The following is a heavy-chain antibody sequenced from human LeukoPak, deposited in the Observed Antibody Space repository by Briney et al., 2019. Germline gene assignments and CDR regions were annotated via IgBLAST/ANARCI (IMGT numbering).Heavy chain of an antibody. Sequence: SETLSLTCTVSGGSISSYYWSWIRQPPGKGLEWIGYIYYSGSTNYNPSLKSRVTISVDTSKNQFSLKLSSVTAADTAVYYCARDTVQQQHPSIDYWGQGTLVTVSS. D-gene: IGHD6-13*01. CDR2: IYYSGST. CDR1: GGSISSYY. V-gene: IGHV4-59*01. J-gene: IGHJ4*02. CDR3: ARDTVQQQHPSIDY.